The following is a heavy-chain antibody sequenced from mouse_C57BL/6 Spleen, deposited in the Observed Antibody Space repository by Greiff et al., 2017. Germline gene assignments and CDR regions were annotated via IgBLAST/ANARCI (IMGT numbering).Heavy chain of an antibody. CDR3: ARSRGSSYPYWYFDV. V-gene: IGHV1-52*01. D-gene: IGHD1-1*01. Sequence: VQLQQPGAELVRPGSSVKLSCKASGYTFTSYWMHWVKQRPIQGLEWIGNIDPSDSETHYNQKFKDKATLTVDKSSSTAYMQLSSLTSEDSAVYYCARSRGSSYPYWYFDVWGTGTTVTVSS. J-gene: IGHJ1*03. CDR2: IDPSDSET. CDR1: GYTFTSYW.